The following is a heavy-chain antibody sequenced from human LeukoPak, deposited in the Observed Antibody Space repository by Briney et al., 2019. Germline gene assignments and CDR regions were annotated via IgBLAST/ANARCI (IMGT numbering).Heavy chain of an antibody. CDR1: GFTFSKYW. D-gene: IGHD3-16*01. Sequence: GGSLRLSCATSGFTFSKYWLSGVRQARGKGLEGVADIKQDGSEKYYVDSVKGRFTISRENAENSLYLQMNSVRVDDMAVYYCAREGQITTWYYYYMDVWGKGSTVSVSS. J-gene: IGHJ6*03. V-gene: IGHV3-7*01. CDR2: IKQDGSEK. CDR3: AREGQITTWYYYYMDV.